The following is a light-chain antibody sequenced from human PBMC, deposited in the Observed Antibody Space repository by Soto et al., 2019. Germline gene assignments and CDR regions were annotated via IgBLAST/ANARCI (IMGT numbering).Light chain of an antibody. CDR1: QSVLYDSNNKNY. J-gene: IGKJ4*01. V-gene: IGKV4-1*01. Sequence: DIVMTQSPDSLTASLGERATINCKSSQSVLYDSNNKNYLAWYQLKPRQPPKLLISWSSTRESGVPDRFSGSGSGTDFALTISSLQAEDAAIYYCQQYYDTPLTFGGGTKVEIK. CDR3: QQYYDTPLT. CDR2: WSS.